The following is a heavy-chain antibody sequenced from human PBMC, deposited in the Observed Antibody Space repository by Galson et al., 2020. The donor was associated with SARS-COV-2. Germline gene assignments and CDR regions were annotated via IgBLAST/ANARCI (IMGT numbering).Heavy chain of an antibody. V-gene: IGHV6-1*01. CDR1: GDSDSSDSAA. J-gene: IGHJ3*02. D-gene: IGHD1-20*01. CDR2: TYHRSKWYN. CDR3: ARVVQNNFLLDAFDI. Sequence: SQTLSLTCAISGDSDSSDSAACNWIRQSPSTGLEWLGRTYHRSKWYNEYAVSVKSRITINPDTSKNQFSLQLNSVTPEDTAVYYCARVVQNNFLLDAFDIWGQGTMVTVSS.